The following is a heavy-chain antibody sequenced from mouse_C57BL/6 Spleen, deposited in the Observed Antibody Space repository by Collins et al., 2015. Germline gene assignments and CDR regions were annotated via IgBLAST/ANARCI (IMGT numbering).Heavy chain of an antibody. D-gene: IGHD2-10*02. CDR2: TNTNTGEP. V-gene: IGHV9-3*02. CDR3: ARSPYGWFAY. J-gene: IGHJ3*01. CDR1: GYTFTNYG. Sequence: QIQLVQSGPELKKPGETVKISCKASGYTFTNYGMNWVKQAPGKGLKWMGWTNTNTGEPTYAEEFKGRFAFSLETSASTAYLQINNLKNEDTATYFCARSPYGWFAYWGQGTLVTVSA.